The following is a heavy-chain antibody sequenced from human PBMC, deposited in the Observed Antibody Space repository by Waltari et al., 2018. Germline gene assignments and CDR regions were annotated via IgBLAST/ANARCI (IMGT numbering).Heavy chain of an antibody. Sequence: QVQLQESGPGLVKPSQTLSLTCTVSGGSISSGSYYWSWIRQPAGKGLEWIGYIYTSGSPNSNPPLSRRVTITLDTSKTQFSRKLSSGTAADTAVYYCARLGIDSSGYYSARHFDYWGQGTLVTVSS. D-gene: IGHD3-22*01. CDR2: IYTSGSP. J-gene: IGHJ4*02. CDR3: ARLGIDSSGYYSARHFDY. CDR1: GGSISSGSYY. V-gene: IGHV4-61*09.